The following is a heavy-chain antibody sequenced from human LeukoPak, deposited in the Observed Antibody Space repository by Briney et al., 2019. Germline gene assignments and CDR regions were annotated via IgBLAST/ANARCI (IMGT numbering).Heavy chain of an antibody. Sequence: GASVKVSCKASGGTFSSYAISWVRQAPGQGLESMGRIIPIFGIANYAQKFQRRVTITADKSTSTAYMELSSLRSEDTAVYYCARVQTPYGGNSYYYYGMDVWGQGTTVTVSS. CDR3: ARVQTPYGGNSYYYYGMDV. J-gene: IGHJ6*02. CDR1: GGTFSSYA. CDR2: IIPIFGIA. D-gene: IGHD4-23*01. V-gene: IGHV1-69*04.